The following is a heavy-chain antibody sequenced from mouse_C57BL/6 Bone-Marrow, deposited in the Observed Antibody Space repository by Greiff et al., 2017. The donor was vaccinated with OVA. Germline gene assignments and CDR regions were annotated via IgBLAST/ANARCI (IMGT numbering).Heavy chain of an antibody. CDR3: TTGGRLIRGINWFAY. Sequence: VQLQQSGAELVRPGASVKLSCTASGFNIKDDYMHWVKQRPEQGLEWIGWIDPENGDTEYASKFQGKATITADTSSNTAYLQLSSLTAEDTAVYYCTTGGRLIRGINWFAYWGQGTLVTVSA. V-gene: IGHV14-4*01. D-gene: IGHD2-3*01. CDR1: GFNIKDDY. CDR2: IDPENGDT. J-gene: IGHJ3*01.